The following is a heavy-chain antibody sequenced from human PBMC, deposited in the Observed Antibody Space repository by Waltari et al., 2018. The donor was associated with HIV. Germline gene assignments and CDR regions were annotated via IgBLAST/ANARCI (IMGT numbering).Heavy chain of an antibody. J-gene: IGHJ5*02. CDR1: GLNVGNNY. D-gene: IGHD1-26*01. V-gene: IGHV3-53*01. CDR2: IYSGGET. CDR3: TRDVGP. Sequence: EVQLVESGGGLLQPGESLRLSCAVSGLNVGNNYISWVRQAPGKGLEWVSVIYSGGETYYRDSVRGRFSISRDNFKNVVYLQLNNLRVEDTAMYYCTRDVGPWGQGTLVTVSS.